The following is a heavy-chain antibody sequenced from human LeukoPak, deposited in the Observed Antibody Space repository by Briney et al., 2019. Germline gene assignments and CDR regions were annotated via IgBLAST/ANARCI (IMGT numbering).Heavy chain of an antibody. V-gene: IGHV3-7*01. D-gene: IGHD2-2*01. CDR2: IKQDGSEK. CDR3: ARARGEYQLLWDYYYMDV. J-gene: IGHJ6*03. CDR1: GFTFSSYW. Sequence: GGSLRLSCAASGFTFSSYWMSWVRQAPGKGLEWVANIKQDGSEKYYVDSVKGRFTISRDNAKNSLYLQMNSLRAEDTAVYYCARARGEYQLLWDYYYMDVWGKGTTVTASS.